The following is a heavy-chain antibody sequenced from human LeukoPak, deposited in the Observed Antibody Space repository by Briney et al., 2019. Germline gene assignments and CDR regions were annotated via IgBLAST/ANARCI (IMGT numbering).Heavy chain of an antibody. CDR1: GFTFSNYA. J-gene: IGHJ4*02. CDR3: TKQVRWDLDS. V-gene: IGHV3-23*01. D-gene: IGHD4-23*01. CDR2: ISGTDSST. Sequence: GGSLRLSCAASGFTFSNYAMSWVRQAPGKGPEWVSGISGTDSSTAYADSVTGRFIISRDNSKSTLYLEMNSLRAEDTAVYYCTKQVRWDLDSWGQGTLVTASS.